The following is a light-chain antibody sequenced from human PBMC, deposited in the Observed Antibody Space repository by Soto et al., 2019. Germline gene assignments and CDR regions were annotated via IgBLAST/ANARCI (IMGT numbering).Light chain of an antibody. Sequence: DIQMTQSPSDMSASVGDRVTITCRASQDVSNFLAWFQQRPGKVPKRLIYEASTLQSGVPSRFSGSGSGTEFTLTISGLLPEDFAAYHCQQLYTLPFTFGQGTRLEI. CDR3: QQLYTLPFT. J-gene: IGKJ5*01. V-gene: IGKV1-17*03. CDR2: EAS. CDR1: QDVSNF.